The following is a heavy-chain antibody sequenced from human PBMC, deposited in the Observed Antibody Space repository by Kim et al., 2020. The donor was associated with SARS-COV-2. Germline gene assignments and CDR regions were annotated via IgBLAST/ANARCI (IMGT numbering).Heavy chain of an antibody. CDR3: AALDSAQAPGGI. V-gene: IGHV3-7*01. Sequence: YVDSLRGRFTMSRDTARNSLSLKMNSLITEDTAIYYCAALDSAQAPGGIWGQGTQVTVSS. D-gene: IGHD3-10*01. J-gene: IGHJ4*02.